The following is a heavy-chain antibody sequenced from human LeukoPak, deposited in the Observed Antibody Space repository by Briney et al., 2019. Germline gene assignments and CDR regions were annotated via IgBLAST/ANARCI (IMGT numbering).Heavy chain of an antibody. CDR3: AKDVDIVATIPDY. CDR2: ISGSGGST. D-gene: IGHD5-12*01. J-gene: IGHJ4*02. V-gene: IGHV3-23*01. Sequence: GGSLRLSCAASGFTFSSYAMSWVRQAPGEGLEWVSAISGSGGSTYYADSVKGRFTISRDNSKNTLCLQMNSLRAEDTAVYYCAKDVDIVATIPDYWGQGTLVTVSS. CDR1: GFTFSSYA.